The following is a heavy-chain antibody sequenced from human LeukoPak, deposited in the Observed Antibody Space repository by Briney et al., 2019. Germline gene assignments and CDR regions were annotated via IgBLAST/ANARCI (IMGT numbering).Heavy chain of an antibody. J-gene: IGHJ6*03. Sequence: GASVKVSCKASGYTFTGYYMHWVRQAPGQGLEWMGWINTNTGNPTYAQGFTGRFVFSLDTSVSTAYLQISSLKAEDTAVYYCARLGFVVVPAATHYYYYYMDVWGKGTTVTVSS. CDR3: ARLGFVVVPAATHYYYYYMDV. D-gene: IGHD2-2*01. CDR1: GYTFTGYY. CDR2: INTNTGNP. V-gene: IGHV7-4-1*02.